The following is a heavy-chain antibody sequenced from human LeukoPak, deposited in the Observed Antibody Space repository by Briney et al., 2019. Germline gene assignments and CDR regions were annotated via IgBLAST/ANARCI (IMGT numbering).Heavy chain of an antibody. CDR3: ARDGDVVVPAATDDAFDI. Sequence: ASVKVSCKASGYTFTSYGISWVRQAPGQGLEWMGWISAYNGNTNYAQKLQGRVTMTTDTSTSTAYMELRSLRSDDTAVYYCARDGDVVVPAATDDAFDIWGQGTMVTVPS. J-gene: IGHJ3*02. D-gene: IGHD2-2*01. V-gene: IGHV1-18*04. CDR1: GYTFTSYG. CDR2: ISAYNGNT.